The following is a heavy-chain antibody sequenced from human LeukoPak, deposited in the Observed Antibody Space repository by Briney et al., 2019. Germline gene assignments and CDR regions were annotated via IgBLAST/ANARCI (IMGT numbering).Heavy chain of an antibody. CDR2: ISYDGSNK. J-gene: IGHJ6*02. D-gene: IGHD6-13*01. CDR3: AKNSSSWYYYYYGMDV. Sequence: GGSLRLSCAASGFTFSSYAMRWVRQAPGKGLEWVAVISYDGSNKYYADSVKGRFTISRDNSKNTLYLQMNSLRAEDTAVYYCAKNSSSWYYYYYGMDVWGQGTTVTVSS. V-gene: IGHV3-30*18. CDR1: GFTFSSYA.